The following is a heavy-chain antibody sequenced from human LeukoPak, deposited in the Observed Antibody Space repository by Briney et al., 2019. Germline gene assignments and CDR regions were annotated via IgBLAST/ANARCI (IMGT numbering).Heavy chain of an antibody. CDR2: IRYDGSNK. CDR3: AKGGSGSFPNGAFDI. D-gene: IGHD1-26*01. Sequence: RPGGSLRLSCAASGFTFSSYGMHWVRQAPGKGLEWVAFIRYDGSNKYYADSVKGRFTISRDNSKNTLYLQMNSLRAEDTAVYYCAKGGSGSFPNGAFDIWGQGTMVTVSS. J-gene: IGHJ3*02. CDR1: GFTFSSYG. V-gene: IGHV3-30*02.